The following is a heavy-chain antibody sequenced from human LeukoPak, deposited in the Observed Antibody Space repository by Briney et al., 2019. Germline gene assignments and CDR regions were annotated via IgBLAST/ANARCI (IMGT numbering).Heavy chain of an antibody. D-gene: IGHD6-19*01. Sequence: GGSLRLSCGASGFTFSSYSMNWVRQAPGKGLEWVSSISSSSSYIYYADSVKGRFTISRDNAKNSLYLQMNSLRAEDTAVYYCARGGSGWSHPGGYWGQGTLVTVSS. CDR1: GFTFSSYS. CDR2: ISSSSSYI. V-gene: IGHV3-21*01. CDR3: ARGGSGWSHPGGY. J-gene: IGHJ4*02.